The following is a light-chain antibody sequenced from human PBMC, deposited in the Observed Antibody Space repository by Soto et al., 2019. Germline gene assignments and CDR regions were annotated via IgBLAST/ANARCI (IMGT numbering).Light chain of an antibody. CDR1: QTIMTY. J-gene: IGKJ1*01. CDR2: AAS. V-gene: IGKV1-39*01. Sequence: DIQMTQSPSSLSASVGDEATITCRASQTIMTYLNWYQLKPGKPPRLLIYAASSLQSGVPSRFSGSGSGTDFTLTITSLQPEDFATYSCKQSYDSPQTFGRGTKVDIK. CDR3: KQSYDSPQT.